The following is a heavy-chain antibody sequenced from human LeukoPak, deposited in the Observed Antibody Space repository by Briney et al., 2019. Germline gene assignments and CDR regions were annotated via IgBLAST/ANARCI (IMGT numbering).Heavy chain of an antibody. CDR2: ITTTSTYI. V-gene: IGHV3-21*01. J-gene: IGHJ3*02. CDR3: ARDFTIGTRDAFDI. CDR1: GFTFSNYN. Sequence: AGGSLRLSCAASGFTFSNYNMNWVRQAPGKGLEWVSSITTTSTYIYYADSVKGRFTISRDNSKNTLYLQMNSLRAEDTAVYYCARDFTIGTRDAFDIWGQGTMVTVSS. D-gene: IGHD3-3*01.